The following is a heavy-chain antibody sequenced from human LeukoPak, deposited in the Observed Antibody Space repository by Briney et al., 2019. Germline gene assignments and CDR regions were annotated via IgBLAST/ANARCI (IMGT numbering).Heavy chain of an antibody. J-gene: IGHJ6*02. CDR3: ARSGIYYYYGMDV. Sequence: ASVKVSCKASGYTFTGYYMHWVRQAPGQGLEWMGWINPNSGGTNYAQKFQGRVTMTRDTSISTAYMELSRLRSDDTAVYHCARSGIYYYYGMDVWGQGTTVTVSS. CDR2: INPNSGGT. D-gene: IGHD1-14*01. V-gene: IGHV1-2*02. CDR1: GYTFTGYY.